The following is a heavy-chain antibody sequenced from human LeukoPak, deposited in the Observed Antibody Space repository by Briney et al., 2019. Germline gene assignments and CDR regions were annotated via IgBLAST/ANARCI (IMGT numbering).Heavy chain of an antibody. CDR1: EFTFDNYA. Sequence: GGSLRLSCAAPEFTFDNYAMSWVRQAPGKGLEWVSVISGSGYYSYYADSVKGRFTISRDNSKNTLYLQMNTLRAEDTAIYYCAKMDWNDHYFDFWGQGTLVTVSS. D-gene: IGHD1-1*01. CDR2: ISGSGYYS. V-gene: IGHV3-23*01. CDR3: AKMDWNDHYFDF. J-gene: IGHJ4*02.